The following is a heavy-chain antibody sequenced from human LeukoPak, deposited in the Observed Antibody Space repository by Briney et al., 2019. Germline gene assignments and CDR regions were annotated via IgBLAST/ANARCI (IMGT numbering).Heavy chain of an antibody. Sequence: GGSLRLSCAASGFSVSTNYIPWVRQAPGRGLEWVPLIESGGRTYYADSVKGRFTVSKDNAKNTVFLQMNNLRVDDTAVYYCTREFGAFDLWGQGTLLIVSS. CDR1: GFSVSTNY. CDR3: TREFGAFDL. D-gene: IGHD3-10*01. CDR2: IESGGRT. V-gene: IGHV3-66*01. J-gene: IGHJ4*02.